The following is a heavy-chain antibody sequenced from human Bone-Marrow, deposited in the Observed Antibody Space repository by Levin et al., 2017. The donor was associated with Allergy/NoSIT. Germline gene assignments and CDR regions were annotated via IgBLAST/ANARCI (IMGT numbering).Heavy chain of an antibody. D-gene: IGHD3-10*01. J-gene: IGHJ4*02. CDR1: GFTFSAYS. CDR2: ISSGIYI. V-gene: IGHV3-48*01. CDR3: AKVSYDSGSFFHLDH. Sequence: GGSLRLSCKASGFTFSAYSMTWVRQPPGEGLEWISYISSGIYIHYADSVKGRFTISRNNVESSVYLEMNNLRADDTAVYYCAKVSYDSGSFFHLDHWGQGILVTVSS.